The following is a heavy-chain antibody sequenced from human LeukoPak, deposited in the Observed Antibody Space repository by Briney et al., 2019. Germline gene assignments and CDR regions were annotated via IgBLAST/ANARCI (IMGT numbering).Heavy chain of an antibody. D-gene: IGHD3-22*01. Sequence: SETLSPTCAVYGGSFISYYWSWIRQPPGKGREWSGEINHRGSTNYNPSLKSRVTISVDTSKNQFSLKLSSVTAADTAVYYCARGNDYDSSGYYTYYFDYWGKGTLVTVSS. CDR3: ARGNDYDSSGYYTYYFDY. V-gene: IGHV4-34*01. J-gene: IGHJ4*02. CDR2: INHRGST. CDR1: GGSFISYY.